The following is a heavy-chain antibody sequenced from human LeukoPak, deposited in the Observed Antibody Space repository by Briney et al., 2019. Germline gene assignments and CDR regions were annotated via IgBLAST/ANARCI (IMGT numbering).Heavy chain of an antibody. CDR2: IYYSGST. CDR3: ASLDCSSTSCYDY. J-gene: IGHJ4*02. V-gene: IGHV4-31*03. Sequence: SQTLSLTCTASGGSISSGGYYWSWIRQHPGKGLEWIGYIYYSGSTYYNPSLKSRVTISVDTSKNQFSLKLSSVTAADTAVYYCASLDCSSTSCYDYWGQGTLVTVSS. CDR1: GGSISSGGYY. D-gene: IGHD2-2*01.